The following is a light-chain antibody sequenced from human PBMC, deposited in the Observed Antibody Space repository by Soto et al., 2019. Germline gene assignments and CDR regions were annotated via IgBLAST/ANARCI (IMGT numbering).Light chain of an antibody. CDR2: SNN. Sequence: QSVLTQPPSASGTPGQRVTSSCYGSSSNIGSNTVNWYQQLPGTAPKLLIYSNNQRHSGVPDRFSGSKSGTSAYLAISGLQAGDEADYYCAAWDDSLNGRVFGGGTKLTVL. CDR1: SSNIGSNT. V-gene: IGLV1-44*01. CDR3: AAWDDSLNGRV. J-gene: IGLJ3*02.